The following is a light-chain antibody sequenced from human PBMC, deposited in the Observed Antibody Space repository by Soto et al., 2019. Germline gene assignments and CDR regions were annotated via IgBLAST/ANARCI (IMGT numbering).Light chain of an antibody. CDR1: QTISSY. CDR2: AAS. CDR3: QQSYSTLGT. J-gene: IGKJ2*01. V-gene: IGKV1-39*01. Sequence: DIQMTQSPSSLSASVGDRVTITCRASQTISSYLNWYQQKPGKAPKLLIYAASSLQSGVPSRFSGRGSGTDFTLTISSLQPEDFATYSCQQSYSTLGTFGQGTKLEIK.